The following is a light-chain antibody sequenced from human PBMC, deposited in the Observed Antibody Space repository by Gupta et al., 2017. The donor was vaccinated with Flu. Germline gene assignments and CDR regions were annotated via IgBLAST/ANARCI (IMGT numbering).Light chain of an antibody. J-gene: IGKJ1*01. CDR3: QHEDSLPGT. CDR2: GAS. CDR1: QIVVSGY. Sequence: GTLCLSTGDRATRSCRARQIVVSGYLAWYQQKPAQAPRLLIYGASSRVTGFPESFSGSGSGTEFTLNISRREPEDFAVYYCQHEDSLPGTFGQGTKVEIK. V-gene: IGKV3-20*01.